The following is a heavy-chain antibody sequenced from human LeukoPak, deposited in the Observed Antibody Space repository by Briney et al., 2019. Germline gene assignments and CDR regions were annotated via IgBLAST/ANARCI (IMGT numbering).Heavy chain of an antibody. CDR1: GFTFSSYS. J-gene: IGHJ4*02. CDR3: AYYDFWSGYYDFDY. CDR2: ISSSSSYI. V-gene: IGHV3-21*01. D-gene: IGHD3-3*01. Sequence: GGSLRLSCAASGFTFSSYSMNWVRQAPGKGLEWVSSISSSSSYIYYADSVEGRFTISRDNAKNSLYLQMNSLRAEDTAVYYCAYYDFWSGYYDFDYWGQGTLVTVSS.